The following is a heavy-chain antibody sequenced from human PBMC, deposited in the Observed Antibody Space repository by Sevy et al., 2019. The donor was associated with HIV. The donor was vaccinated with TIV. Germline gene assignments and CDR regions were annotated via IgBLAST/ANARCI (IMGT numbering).Heavy chain of an antibody. V-gene: IGHV3-15*01. Sequence: GGSLRLSCAVSGFTFSSYWMSWVRQAPGKGLEWVGHIKSITDGGAADYAAPVKGRFTISRHDSKNTLYLHMNSLKAEDTAVYYCSTDDLISYWGRGTLVTAPQ. CDR3: STDDLISY. CDR2: IKSITDGGAA. J-gene: IGHJ4*02. CDR1: GFTFSSYW.